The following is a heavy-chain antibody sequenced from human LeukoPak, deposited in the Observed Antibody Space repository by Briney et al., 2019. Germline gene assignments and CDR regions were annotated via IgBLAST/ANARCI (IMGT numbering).Heavy chain of an antibody. CDR2: IYTSGST. Sequence: PSETLSLTCTVSGGSISSYYWSWIRQPPGKGLEWIGYIYTSGSTNYNPSLKSRVTISVDTSKNQFSLKLSSVTAADTAVYYCAKRVRQIYSSSFGAWFDPWGQGTLVTVSS. CDR3: AKRVRQIYSSSFGAWFDP. CDR1: GGSISSYY. V-gene: IGHV4-4*09. J-gene: IGHJ5*02. D-gene: IGHD6-13*01.